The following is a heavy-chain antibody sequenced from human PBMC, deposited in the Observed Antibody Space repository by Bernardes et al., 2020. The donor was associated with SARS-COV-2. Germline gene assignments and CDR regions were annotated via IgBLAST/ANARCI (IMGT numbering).Heavy chain of an antibody. D-gene: IGHD3-3*01. CDR1: GFTFSISSYG. Sequence: GSLRLSCAASGFTFSISSYGMHWVRQAPGKGLEWVAVISYDGSNKYYADSVKGRFTISRDNSKNTLYLQMNSLRAEDTAVYYCAVTYYDFWSGYWNYYYYGMDVWGQGTTVTVSS. J-gene: IGHJ6*02. CDR2: ISYDGSNK. CDR3: AVTYYDFWSGYWNYYYYGMDV. V-gene: IGHV3-30*03.